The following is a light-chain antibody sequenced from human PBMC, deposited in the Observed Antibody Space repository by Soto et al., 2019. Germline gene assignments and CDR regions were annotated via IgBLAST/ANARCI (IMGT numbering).Light chain of an antibody. CDR2: AAS. V-gene: IGKV1-39*01. CDR3: QQYNNCSRT. Sequence: DIQMTQSPSSLSASVGDRVTITCRASQSISSYLNWYQQKPGKAPKLLIYAASTLQSGVPSRFSGSGSGTDFTLTISSLQSEDFAVYYCQQYNNCSRTFGQGTKVDIK. J-gene: IGKJ1*01. CDR1: QSISSY.